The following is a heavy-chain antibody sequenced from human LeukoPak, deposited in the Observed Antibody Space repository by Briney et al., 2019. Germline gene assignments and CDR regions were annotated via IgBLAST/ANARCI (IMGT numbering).Heavy chain of an antibody. CDR2: INPNSGGT. D-gene: IGHD5-18*01. CDR1: GYTFTGYY. CDR3: ARVVIHRDTAMVNNWFDP. J-gene: IGHJ5*02. V-gene: IGHV1-2*02. Sequence: EASVKVSCKASGYTFTGYYMHWVRQAPGQGLEWMGWINPNSGGTNYAQKFQGRVTMTRDTSISTAYMELSRLRSDDTAVYYCARVVIHRDTAMVNNWFDPWGQGTLVTISS.